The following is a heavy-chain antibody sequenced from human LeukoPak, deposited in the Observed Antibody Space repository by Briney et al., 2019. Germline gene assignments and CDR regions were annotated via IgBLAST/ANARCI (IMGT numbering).Heavy chain of an antibody. J-gene: IGHJ6*02. Sequence: PGGSLRLSCAASGVTFSSYAMSWVGQAPGKGLEWVSAISGSGGSTYYADSVKGRFTISRDNSKNTLYLQMNSLRAEDTAVYYCAKVGDFWSGYYTIEYYYYYYGMDVWGQGTTVTVSS. CDR2: ISGSGGST. CDR1: GVTFSSYA. V-gene: IGHV3-23*01. CDR3: AKVGDFWSGYYTIEYYYYYYGMDV. D-gene: IGHD3-3*01.